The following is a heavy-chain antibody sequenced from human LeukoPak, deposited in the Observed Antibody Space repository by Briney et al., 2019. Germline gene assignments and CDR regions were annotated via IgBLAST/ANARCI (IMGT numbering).Heavy chain of an antibody. CDR1: GGSISSYY. CDR3: ARGARIVGALDY. V-gene: IGHV4-59*01. CDR2: IYYSGST. Sequence: SETLSLTCTVSGGSISSYYWSWIRQPPGKGLEWIGYIYYSGSTNYNPSLKSRVTISVDTSKNQFSLKLSSVTAADTAVYYCARGARIVGALDYWGQGTLVTVSS. D-gene: IGHD1-26*01. J-gene: IGHJ4*02.